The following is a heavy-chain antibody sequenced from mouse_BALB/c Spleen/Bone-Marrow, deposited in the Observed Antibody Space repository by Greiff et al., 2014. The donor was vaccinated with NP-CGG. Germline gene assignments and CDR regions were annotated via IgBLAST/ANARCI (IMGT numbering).Heavy chain of an antibody. CDR1: GFTFSSFG. J-gene: IGHJ4*01. Sequence: EVQRVESGGGLVQPGGSRKLSCAASGFTFSSFGMHWVRQAPEKGLEWVAYISSGSSTIYYADTVKGRFTIPRDNPKNTLFLQMTSLRSEDTAMYYCARDDYDYAMDYWGQGTSVTVSS. CDR2: ISSGSSTI. V-gene: IGHV5-17*02. D-gene: IGHD2-4*01. CDR3: ARDDYDYAMDY.